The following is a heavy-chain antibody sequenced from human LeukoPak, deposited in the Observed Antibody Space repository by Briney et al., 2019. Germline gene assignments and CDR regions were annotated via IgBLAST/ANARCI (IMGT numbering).Heavy chain of an antibody. V-gene: IGHV1-69*05. CDR1: GGTFSSYA. CDR2: IIPIFGTA. Sequence: ASVKVSCKASGGTFSSYAISWVRQAPGQGLEWMGRIIPIFGTANYAQKFQGRVTITTDEPTSTAYMELSSLRSEYTAVYYCARDQQLVPGYFDLWGRGTLVTVSS. D-gene: IGHD6-13*01. CDR3: ARDQQLVPGYFDL. J-gene: IGHJ2*01.